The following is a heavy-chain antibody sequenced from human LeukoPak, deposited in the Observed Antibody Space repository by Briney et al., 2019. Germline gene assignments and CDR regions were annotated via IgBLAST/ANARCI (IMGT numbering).Heavy chain of an antibody. CDR3: ARAFPDYDFWSGYYTKVADWYFDL. Sequence: PSETLSLTCTVSGGSISSYYWSWIRQPAGKGLEWIGRIYTSGSTNYNPSLKSRVTMSVDTSKNQFSLKLSSVTAADTAVYYCARAFPDYDFWSGYYTKVADWYFDLWGRGTLVTVSS. V-gene: IGHV4-4*07. CDR1: GGSISSYY. CDR2: IYTSGST. D-gene: IGHD3-3*01. J-gene: IGHJ2*01.